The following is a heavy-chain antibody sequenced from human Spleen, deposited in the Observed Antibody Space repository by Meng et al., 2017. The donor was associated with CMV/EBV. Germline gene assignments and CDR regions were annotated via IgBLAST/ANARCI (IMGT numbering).Heavy chain of an antibody. CDR1: GGSLSGAY. CDR3: ARRPTGIDY. D-gene: IGHD2-8*02. CDR2: IIHGGSP. J-gene: IGHJ4*02. Sequence: QLHPKQWGAGLLKPSETLSLTCAVNGGSLSGAYWNWIRQPPGKGLEWIGEIIHGGSPSYNPSLKSRVTISIDTSKNQLSLMLSSVTAADTAVYYCARRPTGIDYWGQGTLVTVSS. V-gene: IGHV4-34*12.